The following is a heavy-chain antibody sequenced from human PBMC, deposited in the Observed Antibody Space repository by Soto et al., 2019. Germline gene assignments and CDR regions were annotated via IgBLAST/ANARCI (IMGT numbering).Heavy chain of an antibody. CDR2: ISYDGSNK. V-gene: IGHV3-30*18. CDR1: GFTFSSYG. D-gene: IGHD6-6*01. Sequence: GESLKISCAASGFTFSSYGMHWVRQAPGKGLEWVAVISYDGSNKYYADSVKGRFTISRDNSKNTLYLQMNSLRAEDTAVYYCAKDRDPGSGIAARPGYFDYWGQGTLVTVSS. J-gene: IGHJ4*02. CDR3: AKDRDPGSGIAARPGYFDY.